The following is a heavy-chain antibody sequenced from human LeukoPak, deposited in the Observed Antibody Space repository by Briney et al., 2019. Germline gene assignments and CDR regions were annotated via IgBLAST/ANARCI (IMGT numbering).Heavy chain of an antibody. CDR3: AREGSASSSVSIDY. CDR1: GGTFSSYA. V-gene: IGHV1-69*13. J-gene: IGHJ4*02. CDR2: IIPIFGTA. Sequence: SVKVSCKASGGTFSSYAISWVRQAPGQGLEWVGGIIPIFGTANYAQKFQGRVTITADESTSTAYMELSSLRSEDTAVYYCAREGSASSSVSIDYWGQGTLVTVSS. D-gene: IGHD1-26*01.